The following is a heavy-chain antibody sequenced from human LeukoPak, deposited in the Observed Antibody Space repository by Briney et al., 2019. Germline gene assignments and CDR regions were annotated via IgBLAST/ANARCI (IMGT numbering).Heavy chain of an antibody. J-gene: IGHJ4*02. D-gene: IGHD3-9*01. CDR3: VKGLSDDLLTGTSKY. V-gene: IGHV3-23*01. CDR2: ISGSGGTT. Sequence: GGSLRLSCAASGFTFSNYAMSWVRQAPGKGLAWVSIISGSGGTTYYGDSVKGRFTISRDNSKDTLFLQMNSLRAEDTAVYYCVKGLSDDLLTGTSKYWGQGTLVAVSS. CDR1: GFTFSNYA.